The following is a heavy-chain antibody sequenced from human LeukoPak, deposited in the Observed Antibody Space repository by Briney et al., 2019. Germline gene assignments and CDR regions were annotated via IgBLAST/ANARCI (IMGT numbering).Heavy chain of an antibody. D-gene: IGHD4-17*01. J-gene: IGHJ3*02. Sequence: PSETLSLTCTVSGGSISSSSYYWSWIRQPPGKGLEWIGYIYYSGSTNYNPSLKSRVTISVDTSKNQFSLKLSSVTAADTAVYYCASPDSGDAFDIWGQGTMVTVSS. CDR1: GGSISSSSYY. V-gene: IGHV4-61*01. CDR2: IYYSGST. CDR3: ASPDSGDAFDI.